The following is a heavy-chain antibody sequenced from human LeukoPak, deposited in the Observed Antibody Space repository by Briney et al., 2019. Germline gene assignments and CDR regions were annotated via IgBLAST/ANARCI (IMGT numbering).Heavy chain of an antibody. Sequence: PSETLSLTCTVSGASISSSYWSWIRQPPGKGLEWIGYIYNSGSTNYNPSLKSRVTISVDTSKNQFSLWLSSVTAADTAVYYCATLRDGYEFDYWGQGTLVTVSS. CDR2: IYNSGST. CDR3: ATLRDGYEFDY. V-gene: IGHV4-59*01. J-gene: IGHJ4*02. CDR1: GASISSSY. D-gene: IGHD5-24*01.